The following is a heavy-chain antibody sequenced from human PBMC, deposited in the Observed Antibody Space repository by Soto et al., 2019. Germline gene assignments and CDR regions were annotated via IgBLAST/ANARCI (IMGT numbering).Heavy chain of an antibody. D-gene: IGHD6-19*01. CDR2: INAGNGNT. J-gene: IGHJ4*01. V-gene: IGHV1-3*01. CDR3: ARDYADIAVAGIPLLAH. Sequence: AASVKVSCKASGFTFSKYAMHWVRQAPGQRLEWMGWINAGNGNTRYLEKLQGRVTIIRDTSASTVYMELSSLRSEDTAVYYCARDYADIAVAGIPLLAHWGQGTLVTVSS. CDR1: GFTFSKYA.